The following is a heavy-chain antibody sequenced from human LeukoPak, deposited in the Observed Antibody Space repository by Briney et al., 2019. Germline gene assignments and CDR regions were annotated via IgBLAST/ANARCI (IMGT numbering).Heavy chain of an antibody. Sequence: GGSLRLSCAASGFTFSSYSKNWVRQAPGKGLGWVSYISSSSSTIYYADSVKGRFTISRDNAKNSLYLQMNSLRAEDTAVYYCAREGDPNNFDYWGQGTLVTVSS. J-gene: IGHJ4*02. V-gene: IGHV3-48*01. CDR2: ISSSSSTI. D-gene: IGHD3-16*01. CDR3: AREGDPNNFDY. CDR1: GFTFSSYS.